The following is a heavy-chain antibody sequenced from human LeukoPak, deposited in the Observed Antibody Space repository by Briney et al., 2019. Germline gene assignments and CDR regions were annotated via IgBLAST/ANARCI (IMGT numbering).Heavy chain of an antibody. CDR2: TYYSGST. D-gene: IGHD3-22*01. Sequence: SETLSLTCTVSGGSISSYYWSWIRQPPGKGLEWIGYTYYSGSTNYNPSLKSRVTISVDTSKNQFSLKLSSVTAADTAVYYCASLATITMIVVGWGQGTLVTVSS. J-gene: IGHJ4*02. CDR3: ASLATITMIVVG. CDR1: GGSISSYY. V-gene: IGHV4-59*08.